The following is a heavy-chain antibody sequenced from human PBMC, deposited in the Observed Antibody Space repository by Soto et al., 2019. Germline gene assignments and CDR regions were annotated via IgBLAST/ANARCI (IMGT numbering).Heavy chain of an antibody. J-gene: IGHJ4*02. CDR2: ISYDGNDQ. V-gene: IGHV3-30-3*01. D-gene: IGHD6-13*01. Sequence: SVGSLRLSCAASGSTFSNYAMHWVRQAPGKGLEWVAAISYDGNDQYYADSVKGRFTISRDNPKNTLFLHMNSLRAEDTAVYYYAKDQGSSWYEIDYWGQGTLVTVSP. CDR3: AKDQGSSWYEIDY. CDR1: GSTFSNYA.